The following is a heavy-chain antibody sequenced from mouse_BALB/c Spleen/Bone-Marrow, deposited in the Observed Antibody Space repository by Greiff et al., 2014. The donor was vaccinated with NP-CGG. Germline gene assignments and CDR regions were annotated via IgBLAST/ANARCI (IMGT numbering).Heavy chain of an antibody. Sequence: VMLVESGAELARPGASVKLSCMASGYTFTSYWMQWVKQRPGQGLEWIGAIYPGDGDTRYTQKFKGKATLTADKSSSTAYMQLSSLASEDSAVYYCARGDYDYDDWFAYWGQGTLVTVSA. D-gene: IGHD2-4*01. CDR2: IYPGDGDT. V-gene: IGHV1-87*01. CDR1: GYTFTSYW. J-gene: IGHJ3*01. CDR3: ARGDYDYDDWFAY.